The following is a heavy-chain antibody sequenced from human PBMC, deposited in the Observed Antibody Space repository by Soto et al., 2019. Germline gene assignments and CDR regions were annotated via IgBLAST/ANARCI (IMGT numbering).Heavy chain of an antibody. CDR3: ASAPGYDAHDYSYNSIDL. CDR2: MRGFSPYT. CDR1: GFTFRTDT. D-gene: IGHD3-3*01. Sequence: PGGSLRLACISAGFTFRTDTMKWVRQAPGKGREWVSGMRGFSPYTFCSASVRGRFTISRVTAKNSLFLQLDSLRAEDTAVYYCASAPGYDAHDYSYNSIDLWGQGTTVTVSS. J-gene: IGHJ6*03. V-gene: IGHV3-21*01.